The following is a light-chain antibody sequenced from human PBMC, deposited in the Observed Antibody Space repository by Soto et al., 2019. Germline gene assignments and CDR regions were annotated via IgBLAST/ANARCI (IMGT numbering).Light chain of an antibody. CDR2: RNN. J-gene: IGLJ1*01. CDR1: SSNIGSDY. CDR3: AARDDSLSGYV. Sequence: QSVLTQPPSASGTPGQRVTISCSGSSSNIGSDYVYWYQQFPGTAPKLLIYRNNQRPSGVPDRFSGSESGTSASLAISGLRSEDEADYYCAARDDSLSGYVFGTGTKSPS. V-gene: IGLV1-47*01.